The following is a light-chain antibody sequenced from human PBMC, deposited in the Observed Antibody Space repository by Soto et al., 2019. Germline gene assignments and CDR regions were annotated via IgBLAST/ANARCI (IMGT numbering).Light chain of an antibody. CDR1: NSDVGAYNY. J-gene: IGLJ1*01. CDR3: TSYAGTYSFFYV. CDR2: EVS. V-gene: IGLV2-8*01. Sequence: QSVLTQPPSASGSPGQSVTVSCSGTNSDVGAYNYVSWYQQLPGKAPKLIIYEVSKRPSGVPDRFSGSKSGNTASLTVSGLQAEDEADYDWTSYAGTYSFFYVFGTGTKVTVL.